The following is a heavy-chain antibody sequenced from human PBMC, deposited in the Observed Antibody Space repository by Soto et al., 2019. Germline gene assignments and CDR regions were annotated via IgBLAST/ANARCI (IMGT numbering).Heavy chain of an antibody. CDR1: GFTFSSYD. Sequence: GGSLRLSCAASGFTFSSYDMHWVRQATGKGLEWVSAIGTAGDTYYPGSVKGRFTISRENAKNSLYLQMNSLRAGDTAVYYCARGEYYYGSGSYYDAFEICVKGTIVNVSS. D-gene: IGHD3-10*01. CDR3: ARGEYYYGSGSYYDAFEI. J-gene: IGHJ3*02. CDR2: IGTAGDT. V-gene: IGHV3-13*01.